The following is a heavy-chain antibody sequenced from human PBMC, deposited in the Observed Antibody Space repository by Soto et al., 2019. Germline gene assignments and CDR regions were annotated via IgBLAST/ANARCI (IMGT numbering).Heavy chain of an antibody. CDR2: IYYSGSA. CDR3: ARGSRNWFEP. V-gene: IGHV4-59*01. D-gene: IGHD2-15*01. CDR1: VVSITDYY. Sequence: SETLSLTCTFSVVSITDYYWSCIRQSPGKCLEWIGYIYYSGSASYNPSLKSRVTISVDTSKNQFSLKMTSVTTADTAVYYCARGSRNWFEPWGQGTLVTVSS. J-gene: IGHJ5*02.